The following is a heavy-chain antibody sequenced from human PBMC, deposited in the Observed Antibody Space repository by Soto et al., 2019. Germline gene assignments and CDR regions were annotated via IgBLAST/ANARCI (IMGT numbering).Heavy chain of an antibody. CDR1: GGTFSSCA. D-gene: IGHD6-19*01. CDR2: FIPIFGTA. CDR3: ARVAHGGWDYFDY. V-gene: IGHV1-69*12. Sequence: QVQLVQSGGEVKKTGSSVTVSCKASGGTFSSCAISCVRQAPGPGLEWMGGFIPIFGTANYAQKFQGRVPIAAEESTSTAYMALRSLRAEETAVYDCARVAHGGWDYFDYWGQGTLVTVSS. J-gene: IGHJ4*02.